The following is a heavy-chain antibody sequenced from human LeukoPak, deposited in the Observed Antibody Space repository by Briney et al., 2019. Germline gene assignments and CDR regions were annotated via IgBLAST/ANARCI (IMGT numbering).Heavy chain of an antibody. CDR1: GFSRRTRGMC. D-gene: IGHD6-19*01. CDR3: ARGAVAGGSFDY. V-gene: IGHV2-70*01. J-gene: IGHJ4*02. Sequence: SGPPLFNPPQTLTLTCTFSGFSRRTRGMCVSWIPHPPGKALEWLSLIDWDDDKYYSTSLKTRLTISKDTSKNQVVLTMTNMDPVDTATYYCARGAVAGGSFDYGGQGTRVTVSS. CDR2: IDWDDDK.